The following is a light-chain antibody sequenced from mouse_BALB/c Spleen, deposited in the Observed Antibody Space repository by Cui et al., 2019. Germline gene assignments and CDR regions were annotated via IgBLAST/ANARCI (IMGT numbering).Light chain of an antibody. CDR1: SSVSY. V-gene: IGKV4-57*01. J-gene: IGKJ2*01. CDR2: STS. CDR3: QQRSSYPYT. Sequence: QIVRTQSPAIMSASPGEKVTITCSASSSVSYMHWFQQKPGTSPKLWIYSTSNLASGVPARFSGSGSGTSYSLTISRMEAEDAATYYCQQRSSYPYTFGGGTKLEIK.